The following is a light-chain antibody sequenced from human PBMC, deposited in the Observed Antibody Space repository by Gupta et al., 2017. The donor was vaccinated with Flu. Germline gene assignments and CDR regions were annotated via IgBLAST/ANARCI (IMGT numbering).Light chain of an antibody. CDR3: QQYGSSPPWT. Sequence: TLSLSPGERATLSCRASQSVSSSYLAWYQQKPGQAPRLLNYGASSRATGIPDRFSGSGSGTDFTLTISRLEPEDFAVYYCQQYGSSPPWTFGQGTKVEIK. CDR1: QSVSSSY. J-gene: IGKJ1*01. V-gene: IGKV3-20*01. CDR2: GAS.